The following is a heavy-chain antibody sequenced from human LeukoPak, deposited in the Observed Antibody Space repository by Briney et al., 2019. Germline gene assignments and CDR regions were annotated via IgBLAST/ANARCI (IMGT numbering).Heavy chain of an antibody. Sequence: GGSLRLSCAASGFTFSDAWMSWVRQAPGKGLEWVGRIKSKTDGGTTDYVAPVKGRFTISRDDSKNTLSLQMNSLKTEDTAVYYCTTDLSYGSGSYYNDIFDSWGQGTLVTVSS. D-gene: IGHD3-10*01. V-gene: IGHV3-15*01. J-gene: IGHJ4*02. CDR1: GFTFSDAW. CDR2: IKSKTDGGTT. CDR3: TTDLSYGSGSYYNDIFDS.